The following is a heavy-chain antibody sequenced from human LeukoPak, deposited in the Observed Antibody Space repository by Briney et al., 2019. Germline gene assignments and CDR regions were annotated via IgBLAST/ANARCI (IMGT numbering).Heavy chain of an antibody. V-gene: IGHV1-46*01. CDR1: GDSFISYY. Sequence: ASVNVSCKASGDSFISYYERWVRQAPGRGLDWMGSIYPSDGSTTYAQKFQGRVTMTRDTSTSTVYMELSSLRSEDTAVYYCARDHCGGDCSGHFIDYWGQGTLVTVSS. J-gene: IGHJ4*02. CDR3: ARDHCGGDCSGHFIDY. D-gene: IGHD2-21*02. CDR2: IYPSDGST.